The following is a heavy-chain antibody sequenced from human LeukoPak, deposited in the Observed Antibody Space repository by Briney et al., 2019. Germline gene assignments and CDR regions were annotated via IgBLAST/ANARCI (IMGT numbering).Heavy chain of an antibody. CDR2: INHSGST. D-gene: IGHD1-26*01. J-gene: IGHJ6*03. CDR1: GGSFSGYY. CDR3: ARVRRELPYYYYYMDV. Sequence: SSGTLSLTCAVYGGSFSGYYWSWIRQPPGKGLEWIGEINHSGSTNYNPSLKSRVTISVDTSKNQFSLKLSSVTAADTAVYYCARVRRELPYYYYYMDVWGKGTTVTISS. V-gene: IGHV4-34*01.